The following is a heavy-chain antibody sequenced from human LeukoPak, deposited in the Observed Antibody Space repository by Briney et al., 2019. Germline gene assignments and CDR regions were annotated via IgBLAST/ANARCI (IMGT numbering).Heavy chain of an antibody. D-gene: IGHD1-1*01. CDR2: INHSGST. CDR1: GGSFSGYY. V-gene: IGHV4-34*01. Sequence: PSETLSLTCAVYGGSFSGYYWSWTRQPPGKGLEWIGEINHSGSTNYNPSLKSRVTISVDTSKNQFSLKLSSVTAADTAVYYCARDHWTDAFDIWGQGTMVTVSS. J-gene: IGHJ3*02. CDR3: ARDHWTDAFDI.